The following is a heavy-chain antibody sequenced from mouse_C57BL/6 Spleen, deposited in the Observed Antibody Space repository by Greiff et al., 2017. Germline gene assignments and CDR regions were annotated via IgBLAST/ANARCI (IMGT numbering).Heavy chain of an antibody. D-gene: IGHD2-1*01. CDR1: GFTFSDYG. J-gene: IGHJ4*01. V-gene: IGHV5-17*01. CDR2: ISSGSSTI. Sequence: EVQRVESGGGLVKPGGSLKLSCAAPGFTFSDYGMHWVRQAPEKGLEWVAYISSGSSTIYYADTVKGRFTISRDNAKNTLFLQMTSLRSEDTAMYYCARPRGYGNYAMDYWGQGTSVTVSS. CDR3: ARPRGYGNYAMDY.